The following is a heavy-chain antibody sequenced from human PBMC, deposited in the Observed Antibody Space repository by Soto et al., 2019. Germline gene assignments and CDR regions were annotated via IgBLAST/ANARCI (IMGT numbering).Heavy chain of an antibody. V-gene: IGHV3-23*01. CDR1: GFTFSSYA. Sequence: EVQLLESGGGLVQPGGSLRLSCAASGFTFSSYAMSWVRQAPGKGLEWVSAISGSGGSTYYADSVKGRFTISRDNSKNTLYLRMNSLRAEDTAVYYCAKDLTLIYSSSWSFGAFDIWGQGTMVTVSS. CDR3: AKDLTLIYSSSWSFGAFDI. J-gene: IGHJ3*02. D-gene: IGHD6-13*01. CDR2: ISGSGGST.